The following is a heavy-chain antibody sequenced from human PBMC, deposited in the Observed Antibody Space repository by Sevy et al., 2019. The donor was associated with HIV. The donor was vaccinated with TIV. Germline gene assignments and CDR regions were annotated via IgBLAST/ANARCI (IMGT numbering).Heavy chain of an antibody. CDR1: GGSISSYY. CDR3: AREGYYECSSTSCYHWFDP. Sequence: SETLSLTCTVSGGSISSYYWSWIRQPPGKGLEWIGYIYYSGSTNYNPSLKSRVTISVDTSKNQFSLKLSSVTAAETAVYYCAREGYYECSSTSCYHWFDPWGQGTLVTVSS. V-gene: IGHV4-59*01. CDR2: IYYSGST. J-gene: IGHJ5*02. D-gene: IGHD2-2*01.